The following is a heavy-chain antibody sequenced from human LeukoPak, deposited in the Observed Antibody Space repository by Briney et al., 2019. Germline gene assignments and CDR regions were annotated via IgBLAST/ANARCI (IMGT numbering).Heavy chain of an antibody. J-gene: IGHJ4*02. CDR1: GYFFTGYY. D-gene: IGHD2-2*01. V-gene: IGHV1-2*02. CDR2: INPNTGDT. Sequence: ASVKVSCKASGYFFTGYYLHWVRQAPGQGLEWMGWINPNTGDTNFAQKFQARVTLTRDTSISTAFMELSRLTSDDTAVYYCATLPADFDHWGQGTLVAVSS. CDR3: ATLPADFDH.